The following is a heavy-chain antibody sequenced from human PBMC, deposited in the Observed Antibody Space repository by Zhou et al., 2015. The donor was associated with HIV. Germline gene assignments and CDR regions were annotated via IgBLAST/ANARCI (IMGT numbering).Heavy chain of an antibody. J-gene: IGHJ4*02. Sequence: VQLVESGGGLVQPGGSLRLSCAASGFNFRTYWMTWVRQAPGKGLEWVANIKQDGSEKYYVDSVKGRFTISRDNAKNSLYLQMNSLRAEDTAVYYCARDQFEYSSSFYYFDYWGQGTLVTVSS. CDR2: IKQDGSEK. V-gene: IGHV3-7*01. D-gene: IGHD3-22*01. CDR3: ARDQFEYSSSFYYFDY. CDR1: GFNFRTYW.